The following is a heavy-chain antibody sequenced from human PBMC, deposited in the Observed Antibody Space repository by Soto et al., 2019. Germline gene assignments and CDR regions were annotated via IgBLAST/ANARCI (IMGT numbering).Heavy chain of an antibody. Sequence: QVQLQESGPGLVKPSQTLSLTCTVSGGSISSGGYYWSWIRQHPGKGLEWIGYIYYSGSTYYNPSLKSRVTISVDTSKNQFSRKLSSVTAADTAVYYCARVHSYGQRWWFDPWGQGTLVTVSS. CDR2: IYYSGST. V-gene: IGHV4-31*03. CDR3: ARVHSYGQRWWFDP. J-gene: IGHJ5*02. CDR1: GGSISSGGYY. D-gene: IGHD5-18*01.